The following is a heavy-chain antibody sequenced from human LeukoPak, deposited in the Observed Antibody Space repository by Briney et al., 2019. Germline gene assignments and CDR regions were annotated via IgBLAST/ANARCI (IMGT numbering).Heavy chain of an antibody. D-gene: IGHD2-21*02. CDR2: INPDGRDT. J-gene: IGHJ1*01. CDR1: GFTFNRCW. V-gene: IGHV3-7*01. Sequence: GGSLRLSCVVSGFTFNRCWMNWVSQAPGKGLEWVAHINPDGRDTYYVDSVKGRLTISRDNAQNSMYLQMISLRVEDTAVYYCTSWGDTTAEYFQRWGQGTLVTISS. CDR3: TSWGDTTAEYFQR.